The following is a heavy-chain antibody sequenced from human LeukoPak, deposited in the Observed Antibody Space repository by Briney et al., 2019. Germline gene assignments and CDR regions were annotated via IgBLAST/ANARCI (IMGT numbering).Heavy chain of an antibody. Sequence: HAGGSLRLSCAASGFTFSSYAMSWVRQVPGRGPVWVSRADGGGSSTSYADSVKGRFSISRDNAKSTLYLQMNGLRAEDTAVYYCARGPGSSGGAYVGDYWGHGTLVTVSS. D-gene: IGHD3-22*01. CDR3: ARGPGSSGGAYVGDY. V-gene: IGHV3-74*01. J-gene: IGHJ4*01. CDR2: ADGGGSST. CDR1: GFTFSSYA.